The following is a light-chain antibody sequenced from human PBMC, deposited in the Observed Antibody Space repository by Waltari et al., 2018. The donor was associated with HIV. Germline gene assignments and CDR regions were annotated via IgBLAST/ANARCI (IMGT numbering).Light chain of an antibody. Sequence: DIQMTQSPSTLSASVGDRVTITCRASQSIPAWLAWYQQKSDKATKLLINQASSLQIGVPLRFSGSGSGTEFTLTISSLQPDDCATYYCQQYNSYSHTFGQGTKLEIK. J-gene: IGKJ2*01. CDR2: QAS. CDR3: QQYNSYSHT. V-gene: IGKV1-5*03. CDR1: QSIPAW.